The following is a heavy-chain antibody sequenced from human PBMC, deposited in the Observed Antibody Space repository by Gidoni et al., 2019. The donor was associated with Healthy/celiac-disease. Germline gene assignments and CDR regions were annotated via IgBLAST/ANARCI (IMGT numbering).Heavy chain of an antibody. D-gene: IGHD2-21*02. CDR2: ISAYNGNT. CDR1: GYTFTSYG. CDR3: ARDNAAYCGGDCYSDSYGMDV. J-gene: IGHJ6*02. Sequence: QVQLVQSGAEVKKPGASVKVSCKASGYTFTSYGISWVRQAPGQGLEWMGWISAYNGNTNYAQKLQGRVTMTTDTSTSTAYMELRSLRSDDTAVYYCARDNAAYCGGDCYSDSYGMDVWGQGTTVTVSS. V-gene: IGHV1-18*01.